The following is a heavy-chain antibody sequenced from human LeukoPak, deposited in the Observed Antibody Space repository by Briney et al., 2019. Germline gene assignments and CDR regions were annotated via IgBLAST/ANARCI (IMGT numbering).Heavy chain of an antibody. CDR1: GGTFSSYA. CDR2: IIPIFGTA. J-gene: IGHJ6*04. D-gene: IGHD3-9*01. CDR3: AAPVLTGYYYGMDV. V-gene: IGHV1-69*06. Sequence: ASLKVSCKASGGTFSSYAISWVRQAPGQGLEWMGGIIPIFGTANYAQKFQGRVTITADKSTSTAYMELSSLRSEDTAVYYCAAPVLTGYYYGMDVWGKGTTVTVSS.